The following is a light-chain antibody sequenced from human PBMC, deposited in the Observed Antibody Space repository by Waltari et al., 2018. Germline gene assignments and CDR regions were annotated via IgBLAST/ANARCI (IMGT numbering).Light chain of an antibody. CDR1: SRDSWHSNP. CDR2: EVS. Sequence: QSSLTQPPPVFGSPGQSITISCTRTSRDSWHSNPLSLYQQHPGKAPKLIIYEVSQRPSGVSNRFSGSKSGTTASLTISGLQAEDEADFYCCSYAGSGSSVVFGGGTKLTVL. J-gene: IGLJ2*01. V-gene: IGLV2-23*02. CDR3: CSYAGSGSSVV.